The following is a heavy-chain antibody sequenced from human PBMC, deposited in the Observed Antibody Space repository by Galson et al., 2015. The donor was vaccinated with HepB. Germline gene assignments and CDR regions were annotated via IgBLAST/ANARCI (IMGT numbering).Heavy chain of an antibody. CDR1: GFTFSSYA. Sequence: SLRLSCAASGFTFSSYAMHWVRQAPGKGLEWVAVISYDGSNKYYADSVKGRFTISRDNSKNTLYLQMNSLRAEDTAVYYCARGKVVPAAPDYWGQGTLVTVSS. J-gene: IGHJ4*02. CDR3: ARGKVVPAAPDY. CDR2: ISYDGSNK. D-gene: IGHD2-2*01. V-gene: IGHV3-30-3*01.